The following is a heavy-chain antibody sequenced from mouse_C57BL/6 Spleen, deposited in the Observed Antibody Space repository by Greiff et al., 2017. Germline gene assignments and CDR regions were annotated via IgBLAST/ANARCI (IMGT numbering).Heavy chain of an antibody. D-gene: IGHD1-1*01. CDR3: ASHYDGSSVRGGYFDV. CDR2: ISDGGSYT. Sequence: EVQLVESGGGLVKPGGSLKLSCAASGFTFSSYAMSWVRQTPEKRLEWVATISDGGSYTYYPDNVKGRFTLSSDTATNNLYLHMSHLKSEDTAMYDCASHYDGSSVRGGYFDVWGTGTTVTVSS. V-gene: IGHV5-4*01. J-gene: IGHJ1*03. CDR1: GFTFSSYA.